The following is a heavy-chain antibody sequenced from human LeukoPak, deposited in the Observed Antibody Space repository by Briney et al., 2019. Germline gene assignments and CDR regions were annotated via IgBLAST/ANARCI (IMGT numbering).Heavy chain of an antibody. D-gene: IGHD1-26*01. CDR2: IIPIFGTA. Sequence: SVKVSCKASGGTFSSYAISWVRQAPGQGLEWMGGIIPIFGTANFAQKFQGRVTITADESTSTAYMELSSLRSEDTAVYYCARDRGLVGATGYFDYWGQGTLVTVSS. J-gene: IGHJ4*02. CDR1: GGTFSSYA. V-gene: IGHV1-69*13. CDR3: ARDRGLVGATGYFDY.